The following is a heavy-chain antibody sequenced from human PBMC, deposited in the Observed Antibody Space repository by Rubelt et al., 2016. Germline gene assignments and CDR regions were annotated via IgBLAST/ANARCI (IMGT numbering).Heavy chain of an antibody. CDR3: AKDVTRAPVTMIVVVITILDY. J-gene: IGHJ4*02. D-gene: IGHD3-22*01. V-gene: IGHV3-23*01. Sequence: VTISRDNSKNTLYLQMNSLRAEDTAVYYCAKDVTRAPVTMIVVVITILDYWGQGTLVTVSS.